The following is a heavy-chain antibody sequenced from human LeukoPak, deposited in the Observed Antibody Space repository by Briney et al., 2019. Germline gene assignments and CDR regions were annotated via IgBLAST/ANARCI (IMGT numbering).Heavy chain of an antibody. D-gene: IGHD1-26*01. Sequence: ASVKVSCKASGYTFTSYGISWVRQAPGQGLEWMGWISAYNGNTNHAQNLQGRVTMTTDTSTSTAYMELRSLRSDDTAVYYCARYSGSKYYFDYWGQGTLVTVSS. V-gene: IGHV1-18*01. CDR2: ISAYNGNT. J-gene: IGHJ4*02. CDR3: ARYSGSKYYFDY. CDR1: GYTFTSYG.